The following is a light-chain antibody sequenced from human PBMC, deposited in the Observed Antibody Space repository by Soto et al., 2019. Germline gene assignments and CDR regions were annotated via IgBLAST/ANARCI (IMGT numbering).Light chain of an antibody. CDR3: QKYNSALWT. CDR2: SAS. CDR1: PGISNY. Sequence: DIPMTQSPSSLSASVGDRVTITCRASPGISNYLAWYQQKPGKVPQLLIYSASVLQSGVPSRFSGSGSETDFTLTISSLQPEDVATYYCQKYNSALWTFGQGTKVAIK. V-gene: IGKV1-27*01. J-gene: IGKJ1*01.